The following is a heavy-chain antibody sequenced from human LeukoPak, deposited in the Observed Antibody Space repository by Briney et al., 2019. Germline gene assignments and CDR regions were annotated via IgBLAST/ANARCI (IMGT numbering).Heavy chain of an antibody. CDR2: VRKVGTT. D-gene: IGHD5-24*01. V-gene: IGHV3-23*01. CDR1: GFTFSSSA. J-gene: IGHJ4*02. Sequence: GGSLRLSCAASGFTFSSSAMSWVRQAPGKGLEWVAVVRKVGTTVYIDSVKGRFTISRDTSKNTLNLQMNSLRAEDTAVYYCAREGEKGDGYNHGFDYWGQGTLVTVSS. CDR3: AREGEKGDGYNHGFDY.